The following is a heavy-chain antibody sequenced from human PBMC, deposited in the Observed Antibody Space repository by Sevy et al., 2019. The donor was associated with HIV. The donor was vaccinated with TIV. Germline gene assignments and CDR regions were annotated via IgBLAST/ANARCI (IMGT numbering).Heavy chain of an antibody. J-gene: IGHJ3*02. V-gene: IGHV4-34*01. Sequence: SETLSLTCAVYGGSFSGYYWSWIRQPPGKGLEWVGEINHSGSTNYNPSLKSRVTISGDTSKNQFSLKLSSVTAADTAVDCCARHCSSTSCSHAFDIWGQGTMVTVSS. CDR3: ARHCSSTSCSHAFDI. CDR2: INHSGST. CDR1: GGSFSGYY. D-gene: IGHD2-2*01.